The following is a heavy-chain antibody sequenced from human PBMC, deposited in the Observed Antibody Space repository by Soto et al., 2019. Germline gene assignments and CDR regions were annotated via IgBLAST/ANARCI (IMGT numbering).Heavy chain of an antibody. CDR2: IYYSGST. J-gene: IGHJ5*02. V-gene: IGHV4-39*01. Sequence: QLQLQESGPGLVKPSETLSLTCTVSGGSISSSSYYWGWIRQPPGKGLEWIGSIYYSGSTYYNPSLKSRVTISVDTSKNQFSLKLSSVTAADTAVYYCARSSSSSWYLGWFDPWGQGTLVTASS. CDR3: ARSSSSSWYLGWFDP. D-gene: IGHD6-13*01. CDR1: GGSISSSSYY.